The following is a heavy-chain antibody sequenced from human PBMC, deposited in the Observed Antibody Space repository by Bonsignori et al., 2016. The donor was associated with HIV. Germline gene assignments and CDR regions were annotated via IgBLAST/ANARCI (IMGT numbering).Heavy chain of an antibody. J-gene: IGHJ6*03. D-gene: IGHD6-13*01. CDR2: ISSSGNSI. CDR1: GFKFSDYY. Sequence: GGSLRLSCAASGFKFSDYYINWIRQAPGKGLEWVSHISSSGNSIYYADSVKGRFSISRDNGKKSLYLQMNSLRAEDTAIYYCARAGYSNNWHYMDIWGTGTTVTVSS. V-gene: IGHV3-11*01. CDR3: ARAGYSNNWHYMDI.